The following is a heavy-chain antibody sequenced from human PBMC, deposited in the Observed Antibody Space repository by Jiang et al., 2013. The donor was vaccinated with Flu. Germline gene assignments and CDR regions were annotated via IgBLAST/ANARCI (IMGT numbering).Heavy chain of an antibody. CDR1: GGSISSDY. V-gene: IGHV4-59*01. Sequence: LTCTVSGGSISSDYWGLDPAAPQGRDWSGLAISISGGGANYNPSLKSRLSISVDTSKSQFSLNLSSVTSADTAVYYCARLCSSHGCWRIFDYWGQGTLVSVSS. CDR2: SISGGGA. D-gene: IGHD2-2*01. CDR3: ARLCSSHGCWRIFDY. J-gene: IGHJ4*02.